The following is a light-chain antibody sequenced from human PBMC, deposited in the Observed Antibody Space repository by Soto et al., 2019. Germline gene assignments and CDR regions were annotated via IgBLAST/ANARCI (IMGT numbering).Light chain of an antibody. Sequence: EIVLTQSPATLSLSPGERATLSCRASQSVNYYLAWYQQKPGQAPRLLIYDASNRATGIPARFSGSGSGRDFTLTISSLEPEDFAFYYCQQRNNWPPITFGQGTRLEIK. CDR2: DAS. CDR3: QQRNNWPPIT. V-gene: IGKV3-11*02. J-gene: IGKJ5*01. CDR1: QSVNYY.